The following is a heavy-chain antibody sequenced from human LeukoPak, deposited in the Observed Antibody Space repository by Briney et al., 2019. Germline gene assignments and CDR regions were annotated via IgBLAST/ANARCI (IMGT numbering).Heavy chain of an antibody. V-gene: IGHV4-4*09. Sequence: SETLSLTCTVSGGSISSYYWSWIRQPPGKGLEWIGYIYTSGSTNYNPSLKSRVTVSVDTSKNQFSLKLSSVTAADTAVYYCARTANWFDPWGQGTLVTASS. CDR2: IYTSGST. CDR3: ARTANWFDP. CDR1: GGSISSYY. J-gene: IGHJ5*02. D-gene: IGHD6-25*01.